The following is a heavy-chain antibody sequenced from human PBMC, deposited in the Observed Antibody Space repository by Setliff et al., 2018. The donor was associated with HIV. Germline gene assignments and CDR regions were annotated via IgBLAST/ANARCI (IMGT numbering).Heavy chain of an antibody. J-gene: IGHJ3*02. V-gene: IGHV4-34*01. CDR2: VNHNGGT. D-gene: IGHD7-27*01. CDR3: TRKKTGQFGAFNM. Sequence: SQTLSLTCAVYGDSFSGSYWSWIRQSPGTGLEWIGEVNHNGGTNYNPSLKSRVVVSVDRSKNQLSLKLISVTAADTAVYYCTRKKTGQFGAFNMWGRGTLVTVSS. CDR1: GDSFSGSY.